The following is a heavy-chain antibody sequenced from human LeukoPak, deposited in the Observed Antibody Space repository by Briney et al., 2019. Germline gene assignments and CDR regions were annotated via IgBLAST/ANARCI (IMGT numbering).Heavy chain of an antibody. Sequence: SETLSLTCTVSGGSISSSSYYWGWIRQPPGKGLEWIGSIYYSGSTYYNPSLKSRVTISVDTSKNQFSLKLSSVTAADTAVYYCATTVRYFESIDYWGQGTLVTVSS. CDR1: GGSISSSSYY. CDR2: IYYSGST. D-gene: IGHD3-9*01. V-gene: IGHV4-39*07. CDR3: ATTVRYFESIDY. J-gene: IGHJ4*02.